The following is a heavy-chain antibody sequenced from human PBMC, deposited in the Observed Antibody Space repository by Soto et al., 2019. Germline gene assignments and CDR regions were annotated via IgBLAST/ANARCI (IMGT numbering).Heavy chain of an antibody. V-gene: IGHV4-30-4*01. Sequence: QVQLQESGPGLVKPSQTLSLTCTVSGGSISSGDYYWSWIRQPPGKGLEWIGYIYYSGSTSYNPSLKERVTISVDTSKNQLSLKRSSVTAADTAVYYCARDQFCGRGAFDIWGQGTMVAVSS. J-gene: IGHJ3*02. CDR3: ARDQFCGRGAFDI. D-gene: IGHD1-26*01. CDR2: IYYSGST. CDR1: GGSISSGDYY.